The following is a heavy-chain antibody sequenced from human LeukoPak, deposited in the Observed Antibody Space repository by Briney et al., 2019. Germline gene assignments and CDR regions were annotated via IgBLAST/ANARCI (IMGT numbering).Heavy chain of an antibody. CDR2: MNPNRGNT. CDR1: GYTFTSYD. CDR3: ARDIVVVVPYGMDV. Sequence: ASVTVSCKASGYTFTSYDINWVRQGTGQGLEWRGWMNPNRGNTGYAQKFQGRVTMTRNTSISTAYMELSSLRSEDTAVYYCARDIVVVVPYGMDVWGQGTTVTVSS. V-gene: IGHV1-8*01. D-gene: IGHD2-15*01. J-gene: IGHJ6*02.